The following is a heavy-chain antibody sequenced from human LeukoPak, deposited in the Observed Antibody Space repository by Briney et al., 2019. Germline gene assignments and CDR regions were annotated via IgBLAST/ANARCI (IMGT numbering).Heavy chain of an antibody. Sequence: PGGSLRLSCAASGFTFSSYAMHWIRQAPGKGLEYVSAFSKNGDSTFHAISVKGRFTISRDNSKNTLYLQMGSLRPEDMAVYYCARMDYSDQFFQHWGQGSLVTVSS. CDR2: FSKNGDST. V-gene: IGHV3-64*01. J-gene: IGHJ1*01. CDR1: GFTFSSYA. D-gene: IGHD4-17*01. CDR3: ARMDYSDQFFQH.